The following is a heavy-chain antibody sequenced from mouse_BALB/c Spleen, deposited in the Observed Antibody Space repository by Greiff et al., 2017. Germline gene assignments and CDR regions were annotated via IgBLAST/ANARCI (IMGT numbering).Heavy chain of an antibody. Sequence: QVQLKESGAELVRPGSLVKISCKASGYAFSSYWMNWVKQRPGQGLEWIGQIYPGDGDTNYNGKFKGKATLTADKSSSTAYMQLSSLTSEDSAVYFCARGEGRRGFAYWGQGTLVTVSA. J-gene: IGHJ3*01. CDR3: ARGEGRRGFAY. CDR2: IYPGDGDT. CDR1: GYAFSSYW. D-gene: IGHD2-14*01. V-gene: IGHV1-80*01.